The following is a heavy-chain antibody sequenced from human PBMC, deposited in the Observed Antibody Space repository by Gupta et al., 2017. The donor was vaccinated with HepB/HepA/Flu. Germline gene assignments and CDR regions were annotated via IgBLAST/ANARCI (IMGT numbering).Heavy chain of an antibody. CDR3: AKGDFWTGSYEYFNP. CDR2: IRFDGSKQ. V-gene: IGHV3-30*02. J-gene: IGHJ1*01. Sequence: QVQLVESGGGVVQPGRSLRLSCAASGFTFSNFGMFWVRQAPGKGLEWVSTIRFDGSKQYYADSVRGRFLVSRDNSKNTLYLQMNSLTIEDTAVYYFAKGDFWTGSYEYFNPWGQGTTVTVSS. CDR1: GFTFSNFG. D-gene: IGHD3/OR15-3a*01.